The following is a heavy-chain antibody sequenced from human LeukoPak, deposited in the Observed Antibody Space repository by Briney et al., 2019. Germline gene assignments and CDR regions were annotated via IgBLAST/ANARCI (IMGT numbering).Heavy chain of an antibody. J-gene: IGHJ5*02. Sequence: SETLSLTCAVDCGSVSGYYWSWIRQPPGKGRGWMVEINDIGSTNYNQSLQSIVTISVDPSKNRFSLKLRYVTDAATAVYYCARFQRDRKYSSGWYLVTSNWFDPWGQGTLVTVSS. V-gene: IGHV4-34*01. CDR1: CGSVSGYY. CDR2: INDIGST. CDR3: ARFQRDRKYSSGWYLVTSNWFDP. D-gene: IGHD6-19*01.